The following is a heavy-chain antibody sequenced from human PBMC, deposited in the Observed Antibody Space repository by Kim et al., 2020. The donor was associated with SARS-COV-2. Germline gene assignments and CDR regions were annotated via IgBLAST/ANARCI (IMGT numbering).Heavy chain of an antibody. V-gene: IGHV7-4-1*02. CDR1: GYTFTSYA. Sequence: ASVKVSCKASGYTFTSYAMNCVRQAPGQGLEWMGWINTNTGNPTYAQGFTGRFVFSLDTSVSTAYLQISSLKAEDTAVYYCARSPWSSSWKSRNTNWYFDLWGRGTLVTVSS. D-gene: IGHD6-13*01. J-gene: IGHJ2*01. CDR2: INTNTGNP. CDR3: ARSPWSSSWKSRNTNWYFDL.